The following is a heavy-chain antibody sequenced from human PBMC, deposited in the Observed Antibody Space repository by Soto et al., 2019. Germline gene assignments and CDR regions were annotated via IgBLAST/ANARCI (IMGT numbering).Heavy chain of an antibody. CDR2: ITPIFGTP. D-gene: IGHD3-10*01. CDR3: ARDRDDYGSGNYYNRIDF. V-gene: IGHV1-69*01. Sequence: QVQLVQSGAEVKKPGSSVKVSCKASGGIFSTYAISWLRQAPGQGLEWMGGITPIFGTPYYAQRFQGRVTITADESTSTAYMELSRLRTEDTAVYYCARDRDDYGSGNYYNRIDFWGQGTLVTVSS. J-gene: IGHJ4*02. CDR1: GGIFSTYA.